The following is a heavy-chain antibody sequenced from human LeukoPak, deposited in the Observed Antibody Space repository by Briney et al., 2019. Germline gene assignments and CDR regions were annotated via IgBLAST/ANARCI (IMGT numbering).Heavy chain of an antibody. Sequence: PSQTLSLTCTVSGGSISSGDYYWSWIRQPPGKGLEWIGYIYYSGSTYYNPSLKSRVTISVDTSKNQFSLKLSSVTAADTAVYYCASTYSSSWPPLDYWGQGTLVTVSS. J-gene: IGHJ4*02. D-gene: IGHD6-13*01. V-gene: IGHV4-30-4*01. CDR3: ASTYSSSWPPLDY. CDR1: GGSISSGDYY. CDR2: IYYSGST.